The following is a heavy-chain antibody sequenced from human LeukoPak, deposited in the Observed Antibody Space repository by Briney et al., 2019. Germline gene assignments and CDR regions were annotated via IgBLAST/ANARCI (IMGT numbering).Heavy chain of an antibody. V-gene: IGHV4-30-4*08. J-gene: IGHJ5*02. CDR3: ARGYCSSTSCFENWFDP. D-gene: IGHD2-2*01. Sequence: SETLSLTCTVSGGSISSGDYYWSWIRQPPGKGLEWIGYIYYSGSTYYNPSLKSRDTISVDTSKNQFSLKLSSVTAADTAVYYCARGYCSSTSCFENWFDPWGQGTLVTVSS. CDR2: IYYSGST. CDR1: GGSISSGDYY.